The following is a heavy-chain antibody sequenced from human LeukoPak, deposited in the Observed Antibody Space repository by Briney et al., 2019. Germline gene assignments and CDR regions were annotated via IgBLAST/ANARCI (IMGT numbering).Heavy chain of an antibody. CDR1: GYSISSGYY. V-gene: IGHV4-61*01. Sequence: SETLSLTCTVSGYSISSGYYWGWIRQPPGQGLEWIGYIYYSGSTNYSPSLKSRVTISVDTSKNQFSLKLSSVTAADTAVYYCARSEYSYGADAFDIWGQGTMVTVSS. J-gene: IGHJ3*02. CDR2: IYYSGST. CDR3: ARSEYSYGADAFDI. D-gene: IGHD5-18*01.